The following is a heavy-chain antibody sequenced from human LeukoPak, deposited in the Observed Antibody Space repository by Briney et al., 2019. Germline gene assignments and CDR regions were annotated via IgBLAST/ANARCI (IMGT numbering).Heavy chain of an antibody. CDR2: VKGDGGFT. CDR3: VRDGDDFNFDY. V-gene: IGHV3-74*01. CDR1: GFTVSSNY. Sequence: GGSLRLSCAASGFTVSSNYMSWVRQAPGKGLEWVSRVKGDGGFTNYADSVYGRFTISRDSAKNTLYLHMHSLRAEDTAVYYCVRDGDDFNFDYWGQGSLVTVSS. D-gene: IGHD5-24*01. J-gene: IGHJ4*02.